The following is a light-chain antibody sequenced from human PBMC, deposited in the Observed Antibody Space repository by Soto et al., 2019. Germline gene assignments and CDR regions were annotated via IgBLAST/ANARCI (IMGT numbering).Light chain of an antibody. CDR3: QQYGSSPT. CDR1: QSITSGY. V-gene: IGKV3-20*01. J-gene: IGKJ5*01. Sequence: IVLTQSPGTLSLFPGERATLSCRAIQSITSGYLAWYQQKPGQSPSLLIYGASSRATGIPDRFSGSGSGTDFTLTISRMEPEDFAVYYGQQYGSSPTFGQGTRLEIK. CDR2: GAS.